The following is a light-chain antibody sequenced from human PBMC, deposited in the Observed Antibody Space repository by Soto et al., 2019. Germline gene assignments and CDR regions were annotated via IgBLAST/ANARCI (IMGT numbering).Light chain of an antibody. J-gene: IGKJ1*01. Sequence: DIQMTQSPSTLSASVGDRVTITCRASQSISSWLAWYQQKPGTAPKLLIYKASTLESGVPSRFSGIRSGTEFTLTVSSLQPDDFATYFCQQYDGYSPQTFGQGTKVDIK. CDR2: KAS. CDR1: QSISSW. CDR3: QQYDGYSPQT. V-gene: IGKV1-5*03.